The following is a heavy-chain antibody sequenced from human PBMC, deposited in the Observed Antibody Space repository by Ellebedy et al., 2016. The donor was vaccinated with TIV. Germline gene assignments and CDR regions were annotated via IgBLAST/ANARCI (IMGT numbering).Heavy chain of an antibody. CDR3: ASAGRYCRGGTCYTGATFDY. D-gene: IGHD2-15*01. Sequence: MPSETLSLTCTVSGGSISSSSHYWAWIRQPPGKGLEWIGSIYYSGSTYYNPSLKSRVTISVDRSKNQFSLRLSSVTAADTAVHYCASAGRYCRGGTCYTGATFDYWGQGTLVTVSS. V-gene: IGHV4-39*07. CDR1: GGSISSSSHY. J-gene: IGHJ4*02. CDR2: IYYSGST.